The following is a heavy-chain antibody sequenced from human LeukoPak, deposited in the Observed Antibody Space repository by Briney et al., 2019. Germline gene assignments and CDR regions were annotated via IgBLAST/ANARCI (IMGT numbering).Heavy chain of an antibody. Sequence: GGSLRLSCAASGFTFSDYYMTWIRQAPGKGLDWISYISSSGDNKYYADSVKGRFTISRDSAKSSLYLQMNSLRAEDTAVYYCARVRRDGYNLDYWGQGTLVIVSS. CDR3: ARVRRDGYNLDY. CDR2: ISSSGDNK. CDR1: GFTFSDYY. D-gene: IGHD5-24*01. V-gene: IGHV3-11*04. J-gene: IGHJ4*02.